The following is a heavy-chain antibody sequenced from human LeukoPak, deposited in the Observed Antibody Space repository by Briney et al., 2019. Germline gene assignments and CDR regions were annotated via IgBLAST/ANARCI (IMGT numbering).Heavy chain of an antibody. D-gene: IGHD3-10*01. Sequence: GGSLGLACAASGVTFGDYAMGWGRQAAGTGQEWASAITGRGSSTDYADSVKGRLTISRDNSKNTLYLQMNSLRAEDTAVYYCAKRSGLTFGYFDLWGRGTLVTVSS. CDR2: ITGRGSST. V-gene: IGHV3-23*01. J-gene: IGHJ2*01. CDR3: AKRSGLTFGYFDL. CDR1: GVTFGDYA.